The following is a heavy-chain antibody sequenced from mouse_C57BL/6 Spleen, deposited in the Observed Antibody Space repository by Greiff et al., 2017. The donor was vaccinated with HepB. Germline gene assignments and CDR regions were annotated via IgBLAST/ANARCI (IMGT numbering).Heavy chain of an antibody. Sequence: LQESGAELVKPGASVKISCKASGYAFSSYWMNWVKQRPGKGLEWIGQIYPGDGDTNYNGKFKGKATLTADKSSSTAYMQLSSLTSEDSAVYFCARNHYSNYGYFDVWGTGTTVTVSS. J-gene: IGHJ1*03. V-gene: IGHV1-80*01. D-gene: IGHD2-5*01. CDR3: ARNHYSNYGYFDV. CDR1: GYAFSSYW. CDR2: IYPGDGDT.